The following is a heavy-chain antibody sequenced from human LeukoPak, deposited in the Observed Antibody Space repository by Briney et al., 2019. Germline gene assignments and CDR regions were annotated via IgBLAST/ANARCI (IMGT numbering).Heavy chain of an antibody. Sequence: ASVKVSCKASGYTFTSYGISWVRQAPGQGLEWMGWISAYNGNTNYAQKLQGRVTMTTDTSTSTAYMELRSLTSDDTAVYYCARDLDGSGSYYTDYWGQGTLVTVPS. D-gene: IGHD3-10*01. V-gene: IGHV1-18*01. J-gene: IGHJ4*02. CDR3: ARDLDGSGSYYTDY. CDR2: ISAYNGNT. CDR1: GYTFTSYG.